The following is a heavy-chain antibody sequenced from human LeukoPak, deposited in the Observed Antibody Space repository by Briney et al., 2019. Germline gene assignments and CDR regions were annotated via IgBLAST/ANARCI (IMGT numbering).Heavy chain of an antibody. D-gene: IGHD4-17*01. CDR2: IIPIFGTA. J-gene: IGHJ3*02. V-gene: IGHV1-69*05. CDR3: ASSHLVYDYGDPDAFDI. Sequence: ASVKVSCKASGGTFSSYAISWVRQAPGQGLEWMGGIIPIFGTANYAQKFQGRVTITTDESTSTAYMELSSLRSEDTAVYYCASSHLVYDYGDPDAFDIWGQGTMVTVSS. CDR1: GGTFSSYA.